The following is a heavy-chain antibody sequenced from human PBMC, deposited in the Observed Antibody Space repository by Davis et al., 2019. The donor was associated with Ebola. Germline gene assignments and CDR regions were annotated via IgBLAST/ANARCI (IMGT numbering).Heavy chain of an antibody. V-gene: IGHV1-2*04. CDR2: INPNSGGT. Sequence: ASVKVSCKASGYTFTGYYMHWVRQAPGQGLEWMGWINPNSGGTNYAQKFQGWVTMTRDTSISTAYMELSRLRSDDTAVYYCARYPPPYSSSWYSSNWFDPWGQGTLVTVSS. J-gene: IGHJ5*02. CDR3: ARYPPPYSSSWYSSNWFDP. D-gene: IGHD6-13*01. CDR1: GYTFTGYY.